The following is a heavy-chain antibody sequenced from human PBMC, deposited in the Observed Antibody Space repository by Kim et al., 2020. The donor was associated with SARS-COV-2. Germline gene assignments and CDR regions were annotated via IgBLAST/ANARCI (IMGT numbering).Heavy chain of an antibody. CDR1: GYSFTSYW. CDR3: ARKGLGYYDFWSGYYNNYYYYGMDA. CDR2: IYPGDSDT. V-gene: IGHV5-51*01. J-gene: IGHJ6*02. Sequence: GESLKISCKGSGYSFTSYWIGWVRQMPGKGLEWMGIIYPGDSDTRYSPSFQGQVTISADKSISTAYLQWSSLKASDTAMYYCARKGLGYYDFWSGYYNNYYYYGMDAWGQGTTVTVSS. D-gene: IGHD3-3*01.